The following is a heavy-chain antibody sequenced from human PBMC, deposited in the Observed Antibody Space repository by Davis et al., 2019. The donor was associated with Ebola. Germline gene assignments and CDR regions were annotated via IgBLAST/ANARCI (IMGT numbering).Heavy chain of an antibody. CDR2: IYYSGST. Sequence: SETLSLTCTVSGGSISSYYWSWIRQPPGKGLEWIGYIYYSGSTNYNPSLTSRVTISVDTSKNQFSLKLSSVTAADTAVYYCARVGYDFWSGYLSNNWFDPWGQGTLVTVSS. D-gene: IGHD3-3*01. CDR1: GGSISSYY. CDR3: ARVGYDFWSGYLSNNWFDP. V-gene: IGHV4-59*01. J-gene: IGHJ5*02.